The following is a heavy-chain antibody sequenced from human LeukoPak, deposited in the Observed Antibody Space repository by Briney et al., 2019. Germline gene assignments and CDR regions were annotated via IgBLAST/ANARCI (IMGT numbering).Heavy chain of an antibody. CDR3: ARTFDSSGYFYYYDY. Sequence: SETLSLTCTVSGGSISSYYWSWIRQPPGKGLEWIGYIHKNVGTNYNPSLKSRVTISLDTSKNQFSLKLSSVTAADTAVYYCARTFDSSGYFYYYDYWGQGTLVTVSS. CDR1: GGSISSYY. D-gene: IGHD3-22*01. V-gene: IGHV4-59*01. CDR2: IHKNVGT. J-gene: IGHJ4*02.